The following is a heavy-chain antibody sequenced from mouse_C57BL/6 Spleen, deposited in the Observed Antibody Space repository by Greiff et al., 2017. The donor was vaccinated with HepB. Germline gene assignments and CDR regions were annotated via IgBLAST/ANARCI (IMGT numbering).Heavy chain of an antibody. Sequence: QVQLMQPGAELVRPGSSVKLSCTASGYTFTSYWMDWVQQTPGQGLEWIGNIYTSDSETHYKEKFKDKFTLTVDKSSSTAYMQLSSLTSEDSAVYYCARGWEDYAMDYWGQGTSVTVSS. CDR2: IYTSDSET. J-gene: IGHJ4*01. CDR3: ARGWEDYAMDY. CDR1: GYTFTSYW. V-gene: IGHV1-61*01. D-gene: IGHD3-3*01.